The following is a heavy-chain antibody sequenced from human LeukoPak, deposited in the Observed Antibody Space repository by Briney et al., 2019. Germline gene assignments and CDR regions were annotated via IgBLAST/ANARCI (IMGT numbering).Heavy chain of an antibody. CDR1: GDSISSYY. V-gene: IGHV4-59*01. J-gene: IGHJ4*02. Sequence: SETLSLTCTVSGDSISSYYWNWIRQPPGKGLEWIGYVYDRGATNYNPSLKTRVTTSIDTSKKQFSLKLSSVTAADTAVYFCAGVFSGRRPFELWGKGTLVTVSS. CDR3: AGVFSGRRPFEL. D-gene: IGHD3-10*01. CDR2: VYDRGAT.